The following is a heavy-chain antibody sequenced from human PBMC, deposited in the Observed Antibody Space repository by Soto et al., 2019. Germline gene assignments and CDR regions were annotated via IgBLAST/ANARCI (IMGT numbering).Heavy chain of an antibody. Sequence: SETLSLTCAVYGGSFSGYYWSWIRQPPGKGLEWIGEINHSGSTNYNPSLKSRVTISVDTSKNQFSLKLSSVTAADTAVYYCACTYCTNGVCHGHWFDPWGQGTLVTVSS. CDR3: ACTYCTNGVCHGHWFDP. V-gene: IGHV4-34*01. CDR2: INHSGST. CDR1: GGSFSGYY. J-gene: IGHJ5*02. D-gene: IGHD2-8*01.